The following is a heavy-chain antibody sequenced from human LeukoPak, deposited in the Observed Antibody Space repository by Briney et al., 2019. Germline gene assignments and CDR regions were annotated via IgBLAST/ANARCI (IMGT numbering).Heavy chain of an antibody. Sequence: SETLSLTCTVSGGSISNYYWNWIRQPPGKGLEWIGYIYYSGTTNYNPSLKSRVTISVDTSKNQFSLKLSSVTAADTAVYYCARVNPTDYYDSSGYALTFDYRGQGTLVTVSS. CDR2: IYYSGTT. D-gene: IGHD3-22*01. V-gene: IGHV4-59*08. J-gene: IGHJ4*02. CDR1: GGSISNYY. CDR3: ARVNPTDYYDSSGYALTFDY.